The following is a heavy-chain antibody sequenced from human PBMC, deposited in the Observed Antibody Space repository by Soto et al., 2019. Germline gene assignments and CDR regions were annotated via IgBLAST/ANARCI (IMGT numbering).Heavy chain of an antibody. CDR2: ISVRGGST. CDR1: GFTFRSKA. V-gene: IGHV3-23*01. Sequence: EVQLLESGGALDQPGGSLRLPFAASGFTFRSKAMSWAGQAPGKGLEWVSAISVRGGSTYYADSVKGRFTISRDNSKNTLYLQMNSLRAEDTAVYYCANSNVVVVAAADYWGQGTLVTVSS. J-gene: IGHJ4*02. D-gene: IGHD2-15*01. CDR3: ANSNVVVVAAADY.